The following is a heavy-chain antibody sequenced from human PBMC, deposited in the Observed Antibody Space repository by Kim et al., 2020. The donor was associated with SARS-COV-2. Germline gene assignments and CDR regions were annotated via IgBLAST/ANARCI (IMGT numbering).Heavy chain of an antibody. CDR3: ARGWLYRDFDY. D-gene: IGHD2-2*02. CDR2: ISGSSAST. Sequence: GGSLRLSCAASGFAFSEYYMSWIRQAPGKGLEWLSHISGSSASTIYADSVWGRVTISRDNAKRSLYLQLNSLRAEDTALYYCARGWLYRDFDYWGQGTLVTVSS. V-gene: IGHV3-11*05. J-gene: IGHJ4*02. CDR1: GFAFSEYY.